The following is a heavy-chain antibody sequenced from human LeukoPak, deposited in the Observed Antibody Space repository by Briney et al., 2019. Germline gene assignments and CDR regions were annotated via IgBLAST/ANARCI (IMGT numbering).Heavy chain of an antibody. V-gene: IGHV3-7*01. Sequence: PGGSLRLSCATSGFIFSSYWMCWVRQAPGKGLEWVANIKQDGSEKYYVDSVKGRFTISRDNAKNSLYLQMNSLRAEDTAVYYCARHTSENAHAFDIWGQGTMVTVSS. D-gene: IGHD1-1*01. CDR3: ARHTSENAHAFDI. J-gene: IGHJ3*02. CDR1: GFIFSSYW. CDR2: IKQDGSEK.